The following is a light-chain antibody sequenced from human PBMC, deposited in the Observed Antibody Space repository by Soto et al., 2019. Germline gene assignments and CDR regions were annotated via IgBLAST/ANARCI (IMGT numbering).Light chain of an antibody. V-gene: IGLV2-8*01. CDR1: SSDVGFHNF. CDR2: EVT. CDR3: ASYAGTKLFV. J-gene: IGLJ1*01. Sequence: LTQPPSASGSPGQSLTISCTGTSSDVGFHNFVSWYQQRPGKAPKLVIYEVTKRPSGVPDRFSGSKSGSTASLTVSGLQADDEADYYCASYAGTKLFVFGSGTKVTVL.